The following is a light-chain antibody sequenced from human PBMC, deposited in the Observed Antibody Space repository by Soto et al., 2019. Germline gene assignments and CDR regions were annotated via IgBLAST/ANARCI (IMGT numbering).Light chain of an antibody. CDR3: QQYESYPWT. J-gene: IGKJ1*01. Sequence: DIQKKKSPSSLSASVGDSVTITCRASQSISTWLAWFQQKPGKAPKLLIYRASSLEGGAPSRFSGSGSGTEFTLTISSLQPDDFATYYCQQYESYPWTCGQGTKVDIK. V-gene: IGKV1-5*03. CDR2: RAS. CDR1: QSISTW.